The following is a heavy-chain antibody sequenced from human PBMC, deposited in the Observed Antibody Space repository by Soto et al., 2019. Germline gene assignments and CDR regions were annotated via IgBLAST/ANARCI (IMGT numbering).Heavy chain of an antibody. V-gene: IGHV4-34*01. CDR2: INHSGST. Sequence: SETLSLTCAVYGGSFIGYYCSWIRQPPGKGLEWIGEINHSGSTNYNPSLKSRVTISVDTSKNQFSLKLSSVTAADTAVYYCARMRQGANDYWGQGTLVTVSS. J-gene: IGHJ4*02. CDR3: ARMRQGANDY. CDR1: GGSFIGYY.